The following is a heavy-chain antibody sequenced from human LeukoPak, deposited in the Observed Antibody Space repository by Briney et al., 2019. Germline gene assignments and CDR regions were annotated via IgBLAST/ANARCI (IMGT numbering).Heavy chain of an antibody. CDR3: WTVAGPQGWFDP. J-gene: IGHJ5*02. V-gene: IGHV3-30*03. CDR2: ISYDGSNK. D-gene: IGHD6-19*01. Sequence: GGSLRLSRAASGFTFSSYGMHWVRQAPGKGLEWVAVISYDGSNKYYADSVKGRFTISRDNSKNTLYLQMNSLRAEDTAVYYCWTVAGPQGWFDPWGQGTLVTVSS. CDR1: GFTFSSYG.